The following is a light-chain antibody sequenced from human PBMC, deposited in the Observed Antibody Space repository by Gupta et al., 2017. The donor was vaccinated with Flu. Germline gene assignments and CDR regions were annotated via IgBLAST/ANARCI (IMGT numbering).Light chain of an antibody. Sequence: QSALTQPASVSGSPGQSITTSCTGSSSDIGAYNYVSWYQQHPGKAPKLMIYDVSSRPSGVSNRFSGSKSGNTASLTISGLQSEDEADYYCSSYSFTSMVFGGGTRLTVL. CDR3: SSYSFTSMV. CDR2: DVS. CDR1: SSDIGAYNY. V-gene: IGLV2-14*01. J-gene: IGLJ2*01.